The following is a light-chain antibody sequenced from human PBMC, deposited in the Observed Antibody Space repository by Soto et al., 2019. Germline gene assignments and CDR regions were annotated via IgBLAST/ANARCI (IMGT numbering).Light chain of an antibody. CDR3: QQRSNWPPVWT. Sequence: EIVLTHSPATLSLSPGERATLSCRSSQSVSSYLAWYQQKPGQAPRLLIYDASNRATGIPARFSVSGSGTDFTLTISSLEPEDFAVYYCQQRSNWPPVWTFGQGTKVDIK. V-gene: IGKV3-11*01. J-gene: IGKJ1*01. CDR2: DAS. CDR1: QSVSSY.